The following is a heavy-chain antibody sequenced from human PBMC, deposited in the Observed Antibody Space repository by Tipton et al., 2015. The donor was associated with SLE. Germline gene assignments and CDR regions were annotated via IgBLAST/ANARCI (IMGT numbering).Heavy chain of an antibody. CDR1: GFSVSGDF. CDR3: AREGDWGSFDS. J-gene: IGHJ4*02. V-gene: IGHV3-66*02. CDR2: LYFGGHT. Sequence: AVSGFSVSGDFMSWVRQTPGKGLEWVSVLYFGGHTYYADSVKGRFTISIDNSNNTLYLHMNSLRPEDTAVYYCAREGDWGSFDSWGQGTLVTVS. D-gene: IGHD7-27*01.